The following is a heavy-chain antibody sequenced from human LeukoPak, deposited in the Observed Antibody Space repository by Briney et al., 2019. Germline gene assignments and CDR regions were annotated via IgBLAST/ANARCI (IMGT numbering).Heavy chain of an antibody. D-gene: IGHD5-18*01. V-gene: IGHV3-48*03. J-gene: IGHJ4*02. CDR1: GFTFSSYE. CDR2: ISSNASNK. CDR3: ARGAMAAPFDY. Sequence: GGSLRLSCAASGFTFSSYEMKWVRQAPGKGLEWVSYISSNASNKYYADSVKGRFTISRDNAKNSLYLQMNSLRAEDTAVYYCARGAMAAPFDYWGRGTLVIVPS.